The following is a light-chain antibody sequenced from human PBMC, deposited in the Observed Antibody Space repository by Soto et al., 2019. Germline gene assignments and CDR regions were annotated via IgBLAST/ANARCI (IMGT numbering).Light chain of an antibody. CDR2: DAS. Sequence: EIVLTQSPATLSLSPGERATLSCRASQSVSSHLAWYQQKSGQAPRLLIYDASNRATGIPARISGSGSGTDFTLTISSLEPEDFAVYYCQQRSNWPLTFGGGTKVEIK. CDR3: QQRSNWPLT. J-gene: IGKJ4*01. V-gene: IGKV3-11*01. CDR1: QSVSSH.